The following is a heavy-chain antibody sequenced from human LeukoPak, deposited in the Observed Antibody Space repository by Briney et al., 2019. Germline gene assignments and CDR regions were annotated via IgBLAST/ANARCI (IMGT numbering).Heavy chain of an antibody. CDR2: IWYDGSNK. V-gene: IGHV3-33*06. CDR1: GFTFSSYG. D-gene: IGHD5-12*01. Sequence: GGSLRLSCAASGFTFSSYGMPWVRQAPGKGLEWVAVIWYDGSNKYYADSVKGRFTFSRDNSKSTLYLQMNSLRTEDTAVYYCAKEWSGYDCADYWGQGTLVTVSS. J-gene: IGHJ4*02. CDR3: AKEWSGYDCADY.